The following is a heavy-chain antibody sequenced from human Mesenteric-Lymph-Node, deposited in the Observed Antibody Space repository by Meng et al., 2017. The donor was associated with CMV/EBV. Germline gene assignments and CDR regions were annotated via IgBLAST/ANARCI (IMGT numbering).Heavy chain of an antibody. Sequence: GESLKISCAASGSTFNSYWMNWVRQTPGKGLVWVSRVNNDGSSTTYADSVKGRFTISRDNAKNTMYLQMNSLRVEDTAVYYCARDPYGARGGFWGQGTLVTVSS. V-gene: IGHV3-74*01. J-gene: IGHJ4*02. CDR2: VNNDGSST. CDR3: ARDPYGARGGF. D-gene: IGHD4-17*01. CDR1: GSTFNSYW.